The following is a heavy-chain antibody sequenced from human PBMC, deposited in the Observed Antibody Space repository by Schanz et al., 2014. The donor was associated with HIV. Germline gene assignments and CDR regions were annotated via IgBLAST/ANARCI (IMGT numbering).Heavy chain of an antibody. CDR2: ISESGGRT. Sequence: EVQLLESGGGLEQPGGSLRLSCAASGFTFSSYSMNWVRQAPGKGLEWVSSISESGGRTYYADSVNGRFTISRDNSKNTLSLQMTALRTEDTAIYYCAKPEYDSRGNSQSHFDYWGQGTLVTVSS. D-gene: IGHD3-22*01. V-gene: IGHV3-23*01. J-gene: IGHJ4*02. CDR3: AKPEYDSRGNSQSHFDY. CDR1: GFTFSSYS.